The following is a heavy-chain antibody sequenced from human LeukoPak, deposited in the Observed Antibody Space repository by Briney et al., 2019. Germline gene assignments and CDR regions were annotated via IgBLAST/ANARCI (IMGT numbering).Heavy chain of an antibody. V-gene: IGHV3-48*03. CDR3: ARGSRITMIVVVIY. CDR2: ISSSGSTI. J-gene: IGHJ4*02. CDR1: GFTFSSYE. Sequence: GGSLRLSCAASGFTFSSYEMNWVRQAPGKGLEWVSYISSSGSTIYYADSVKGRFTISRDNAKNSLYLQMNSLRAEDTAAYYCARGSRITMIVVVIYWGQGTLVTVSS. D-gene: IGHD3-22*01.